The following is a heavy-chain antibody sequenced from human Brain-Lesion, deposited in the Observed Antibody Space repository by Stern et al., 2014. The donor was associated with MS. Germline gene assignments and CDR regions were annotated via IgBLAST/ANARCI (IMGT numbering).Heavy chain of an antibody. D-gene: IGHD1-26*01. CDR1: GYTLTELS. CDR3: ATLSPGAGGNYYRHFDY. V-gene: IGHV1-24*01. Sequence: MQLVESGAEVKKPGASVKVSCKVSGYTLTELSMHWVRQAPRKGLEWMGGFDPEDGETIYAHKFQGRVTMTEDTSTDTADMELSSLRSEDTAVYYCATLSPGAGGNYYRHFDYWGQGTLVTVSS. CDR2: FDPEDGET. J-gene: IGHJ4*02.